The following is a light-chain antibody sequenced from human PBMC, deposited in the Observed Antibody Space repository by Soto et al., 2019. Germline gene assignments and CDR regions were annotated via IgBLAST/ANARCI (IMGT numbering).Light chain of an antibody. CDR2: LNSDGSH. CDR3: QTWGTGSGV. J-gene: IGLJ3*02. CDR1: SGHSTYA. V-gene: IGLV4-69*01. Sequence: QPVLTQSPSVSASLGASVKLTCTLSSGHSTYAIAWHQHQPAKGPRFLMRLNSDGSHTKGDGIPDRFSGSSSGAARYLTISSLQSEDEADYYCQTWGTGSGVFGGGTKLTVL.